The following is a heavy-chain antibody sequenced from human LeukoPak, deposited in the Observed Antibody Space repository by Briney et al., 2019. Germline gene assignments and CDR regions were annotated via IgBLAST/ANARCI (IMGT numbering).Heavy chain of an antibody. Sequence: ASVKVSCKASGYIFTAYYIHWLRQAPGQGLEWMGWINPNSGGTSFALNFQGRVTLTRDTSISTVYMELSRLRSDDTAVYYCAREGDSRKFDYWGQGTLVTVSS. D-gene: IGHD2-21*02. CDR2: INPNSGGT. J-gene: IGHJ4*02. CDR3: AREGDSRKFDY. V-gene: IGHV1-2*02. CDR1: GYIFTAYY.